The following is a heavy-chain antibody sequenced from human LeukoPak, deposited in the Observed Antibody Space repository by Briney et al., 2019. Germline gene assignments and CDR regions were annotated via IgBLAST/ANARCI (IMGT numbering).Heavy chain of an antibody. CDR2: IIPIFGTA. J-gene: IGHJ4*02. Sequence: SVKVSCKASGFTFSSYAISWVRQAPGQGLEWMGGIIPIFGTANYAQKFQGRVTITADKSTSTAYMELSSLRSEDTAVYYCARHSSGWYNFDYWGQGTLVTVSS. CDR3: ARHSSGWYNFDY. D-gene: IGHD6-19*01. CDR1: GFTFSSYA. V-gene: IGHV1-69*06.